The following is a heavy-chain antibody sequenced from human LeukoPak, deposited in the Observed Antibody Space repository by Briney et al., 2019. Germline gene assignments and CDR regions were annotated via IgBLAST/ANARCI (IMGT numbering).Heavy chain of an antibody. D-gene: IGHD6-13*01. CDR1: GFTASSDY. V-gene: IGHV3-66*01. Sequence: GGSLRLSCAASGFTASSDYMCWVRQALGKGLEWVSVIYSGGSTYYAESVKGRFTISRDNSKNTLYLQMNSLRDEDTAVYYCARGGAGTGRDYWGQGTLVTVSS. CDR3: ARGGAGTGRDY. J-gene: IGHJ4*02. CDR2: IYSGGST.